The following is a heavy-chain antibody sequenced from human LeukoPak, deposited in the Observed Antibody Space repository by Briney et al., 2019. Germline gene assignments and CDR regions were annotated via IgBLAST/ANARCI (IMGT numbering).Heavy chain of an antibody. CDR2: ISAYNGNT. D-gene: IGHD1-7*01. CDR3: ARGRLSTGTMFDP. Sequence: GASVKVSCKASGYIFTSYGISWLRQAPGQGLEWMGWISAYNGNTNYAQKLQGRVTMTTDTSTSTAYMDLRSLGSDDTAVYYCARGRLSTGTMFDPWGQGTLVTVSS. CDR1: GYIFTSYG. J-gene: IGHJ5*02. V-gene: IGHV1-18*01.